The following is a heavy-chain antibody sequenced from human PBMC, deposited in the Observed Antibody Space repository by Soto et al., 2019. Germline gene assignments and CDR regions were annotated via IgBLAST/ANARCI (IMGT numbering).Heavy chain of an antibody. CDR1: RVTCRYYT. CDR2: ISGDSNII. J-gene: IGHJ3*02. D-gene: IGHD2-8*01. CDR3: AKDMVYGKGPDAFGI. Sequence: GTLRLACAASRVTCRYYTMNWGRRAPGKGLEWVSYISGDSNIIYYSDSVMGRFTISRDNANNSLYLQMDSLRDEDTAVYYCAKDMVYGKGPDAFGIRGQGTMVSVS. V-gene: IGHV3-48*02.